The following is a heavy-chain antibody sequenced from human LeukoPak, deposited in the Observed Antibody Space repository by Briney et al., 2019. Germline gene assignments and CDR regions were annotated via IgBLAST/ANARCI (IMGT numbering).Heavy chain of an antibody. CDR3: ARGWGYYYYYGMDV. V-gene: IGHV3-21*01. D-gene: IGHD3-16*01. CDR1: GFTFSSYS. Sequence: GSLRLSCAASGFTFSSYSMNWVRQAPGKGLEWVSSISSSSSYIYYADSVKGRFTISRDNAKNSLYLQMNSLRAEDTAVYYCARGWGYYYYYGMDVWGQGTTVTVSS. CDR2: ISSSSSYI. J-gene: IGHJ6*02.